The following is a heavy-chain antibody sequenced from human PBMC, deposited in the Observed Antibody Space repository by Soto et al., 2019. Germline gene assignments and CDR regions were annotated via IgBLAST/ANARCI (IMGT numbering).Heavy chain of an antibody. V-gene: IGHV3-74*01. CDR1: GFTFSSYW. J-gene: IGHJ4*02. D-gene: IGHD3-10*01. Sequence: EVQLVESGGGLVQPGGSLRLSCAASGFTFSSYWMHWVRQAPGKGLVWVSRINSDGSSTSYADSVKGRFTISRDNAKNTVHRQMTSLRAEDTAVYYCARDESYGSGSPFAYWGQGTLVTVSS. CDR3: ARDESYGSGSPFAY. CDR2: INSDGSST.